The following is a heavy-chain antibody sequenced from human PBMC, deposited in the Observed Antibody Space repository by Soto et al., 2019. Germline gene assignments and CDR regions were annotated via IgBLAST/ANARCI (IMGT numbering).Heavy chain of an antibody. Sequence: QVQLVESGGGVVQPGRSLRLSCAASGFTFSSHGLHWVRQAPSRGLEWVAVISYDGTNKQYGDSVKGRFTISRDNSKNTLYLQMNSLRAEDTAVYYCVKDRRTEAYGMEVWGQGTTVTVSS. J-gene: IGHJ6*02. CDR3: VKDRRTEAYGMEV. CDR2: ISYDGTNK. V-gene: IGHV3-30*18. D-gene: IGHD2-21*01. CDR1: GFTFSSHG.